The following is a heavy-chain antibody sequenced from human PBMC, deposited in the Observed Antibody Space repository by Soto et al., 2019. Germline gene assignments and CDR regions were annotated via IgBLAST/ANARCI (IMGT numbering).Heavy chain of an antibody. CDR1: GFTFSNYW. CDR2: IKGDEITT. J-gene: IGHJ4*02. Sequence: EVQLVESGENLVQPGGSLRLSCATSGFTFSNYWIHWVRQAPGKGLVWVSRIKGDEITTNYADSVKGRFTISRDNAKTTVFLQMHSLRAEDTALYYCARGLYGAYGQDFWGQGILVTVSS. V-gene: IGHV3-74*01. CDR3: ARGLYGAYGQDF. D-gene: IGHD4-17*01.